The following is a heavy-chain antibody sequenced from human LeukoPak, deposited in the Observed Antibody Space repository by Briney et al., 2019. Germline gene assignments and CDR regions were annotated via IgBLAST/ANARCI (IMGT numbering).Heavy chain of an antibody. V-gene: IGHV3-66*01. CDR3: ARDFPYGSGSYYKISPPDY. J-gene: IGHJ4*02. CDR2: IYSGGST. Sequence: GVLRLSCAASGFTVSSDYMSWVRQAPGKGLEWVSVIYSGGSTYYADSVKGRFTISRDNSKNTLYLQMNSLRAEDTAVYYCARDFPYGSGSYYKISPPDYWGQGTLVTVSS. CDR1: GFTVSSDY. D-gene: IGHD3-10*01.